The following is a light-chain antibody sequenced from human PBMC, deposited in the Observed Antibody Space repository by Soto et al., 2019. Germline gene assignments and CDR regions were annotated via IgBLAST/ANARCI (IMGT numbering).Light chain of an antibody. V-gene: IGKV1-27*01. Sequence: DIQMTQSPSSLSASVGDRVTITCRASQGISNYLAWYQQKPGKVPKLLIYAASTLQSGVPSRFSGSGSGTDFTLTISSLQPEDVATYYCQQYNNWRPYTFGQGTKVEIK. J-gene: IGKJ2*01. CDR3: QQYNNWRPYT. CDR2: AAS. CDR1: QGISNY.